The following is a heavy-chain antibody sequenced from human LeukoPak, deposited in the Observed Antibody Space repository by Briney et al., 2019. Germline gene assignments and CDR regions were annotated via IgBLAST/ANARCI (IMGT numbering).Heavy chain of an antibody. CDR2: IRNKAYSATT. CDR1: GFIFGDYA. D-gene: IGHD3-22*01. J-gene: IGHJ5*01. V-gene: IGHV3-49*04. Sequence: PGGSLRLSCTCSGFIFGDYAMSWVRQAPGRGLEWVSFIRNKAYSATTEYAASVKGRFTISRDDSKSVAYLQMNSLKTEDTAVYYCTRDRHYLESRGYPSWFDSWGQGTLVTVSS. CDR3: TRDRHYLESRGYPSWFDS.